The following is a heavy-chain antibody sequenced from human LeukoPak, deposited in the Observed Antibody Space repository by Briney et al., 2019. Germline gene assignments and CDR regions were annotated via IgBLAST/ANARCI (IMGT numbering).Heavy chain of an antibody. V-gene: IGHV3-7*03. J-gene: IGHJ4*02. CDR3: AKPDCSSTSCSRGG. Sequence: GGSLRLSCAASGFTFSSYWMSWDRQAPGKGLEWVANIKQDGSEKYYVDSVKGRFTISRDNAKNSLYLQMNSLRAEDTAVYYCAKPDCSSTSCSRGGWGQGTLVTASS. CDR2: IKQDGSEK. CDR1: GFTFSSYW. D-gene: IGHD2-2*01.